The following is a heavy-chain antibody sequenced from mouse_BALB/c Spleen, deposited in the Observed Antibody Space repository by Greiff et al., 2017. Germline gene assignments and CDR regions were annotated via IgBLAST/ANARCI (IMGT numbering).Heavy chain of an antibody. Sequence: DVHLVESGGGLVQPGGSLKLSCAASGFTFSSYTMSWVRQTPEKRLEWVAYISNGGGSTYYPDTVKGRFTISRDNAKNTLYLQMSSLKSEDTAMYYCARENFDYWGQGTTLTVSA. J-gene: IGHJ2*01. CDR1: GFTFSSYT. V-gene: IGHV5-12-2*01. CDR2: ISNGGGST. CDR3: ARENFDY.